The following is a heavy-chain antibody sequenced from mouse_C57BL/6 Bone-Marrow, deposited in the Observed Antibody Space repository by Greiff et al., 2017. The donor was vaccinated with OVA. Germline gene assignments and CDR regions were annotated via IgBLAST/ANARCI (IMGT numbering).Heavy chain of an antibody. CDR3: ARRDYYGSSYGFAY. Sequence: QVQLKESGAELVRPGTSVKMSCKASGYTFTNYWIGWAKQRPGHGLEWIGDIYPGGGYTNYNEKFKGKATLTADKSSSTAYMQFSSLTSEDSAIYYCARRDYYGSSYGFAYWGQGTLVTVSA. CDR1: GYTFTNYW. J-gene: IGHJ3*01. CDR2: IYPGGGYT. V-gene: IGHV1-63*01. D-gene: IGHD1-1*01.